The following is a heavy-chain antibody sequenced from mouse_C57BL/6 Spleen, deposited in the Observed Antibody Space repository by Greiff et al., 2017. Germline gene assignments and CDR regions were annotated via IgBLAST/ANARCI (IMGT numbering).Heavy chain of an antibody. CDR2: ISNGGGST. J-gene: IGHJ2*01. CDR3: ARQNWEYYFDY. CDR1: GFTFSDYY. V-gene: IGHV5-12*01. Sequence: EVQLVESGGGLVQPGGSLKLSCAASGFTFSDYYMYWVRQTPEKRLEWVAYISNGGGSTYYPDTVKGRFTISRDNAKNTLYLQMSRLKSEDTAMYYCARQNWEYYFDYWGQGTTLTVSS. D-gene: IGHD4-1*01.